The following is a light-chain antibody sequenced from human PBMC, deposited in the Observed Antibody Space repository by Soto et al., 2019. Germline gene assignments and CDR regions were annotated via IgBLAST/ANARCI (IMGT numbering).Light chain of an antibody. J-gene: IGKJ1*01. CDR2: AAS. CDR3: QHYNSYSEA. V-gene: IGKV1-6*01. CDR1: QGIRND. Sequence: AIQMTQSPSSLSASVGDRVTITCRACQGIRNDLGWYQQKPGKAPKLLIYAASSLQSGVPSRFSGSGSGTEFTLTISSLQPDDFATYYCQHYNSYSEAFGQGTKVDI.